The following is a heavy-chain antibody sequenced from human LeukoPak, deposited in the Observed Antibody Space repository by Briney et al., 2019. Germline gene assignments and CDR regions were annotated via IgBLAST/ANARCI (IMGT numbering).Heavy chain of an antibody. CDR2: INARGDT. Sequence: SETLSLTCAVYGWSFNDYYWNWIRQPPGKGLEWTGEINARGDTNYNPSLKSRATISVDTSNEQFSLRLTSMTAADTALDYCARGKVPAARGYNWFDPWGQGTLVTVSS. D-gene: IGHD2-2*01. J-gene: IGHJ5*02. CDR1: GWSFNDYY. V-gene: IGHV4-34*01. CDR3: ARGKVPAARGYNWFDP.